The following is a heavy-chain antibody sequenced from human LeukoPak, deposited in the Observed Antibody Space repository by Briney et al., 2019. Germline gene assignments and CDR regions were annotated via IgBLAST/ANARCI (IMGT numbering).Heavy chain of an antibody. CDR2: INHSGST. Sequence: SETLSLTCAVYGGSFRGYYWSWIRQPPGKGLEWIGEINHSGSTNYNPSLKSRVAISVDTSKNQFSLKLSSVTAADTAVYYCARGRSGYKLNYYYYYMDVWGKGTTVTVSS. J-gene: IGHJ6*03. D-gene: IGHD3-3*01. V-gene: IGHV4-34*01. CDR3: ARGRSGYKLNYYYYYMDV. CDR1: GGSFRGYY.